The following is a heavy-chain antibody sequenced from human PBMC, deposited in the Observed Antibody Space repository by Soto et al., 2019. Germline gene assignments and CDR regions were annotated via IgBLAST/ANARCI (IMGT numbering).Heavy chain of an antibody. Sequence: SETLSLTCAVYGGSFSVYYWSWIRHPPGKGLEWIGEINHSGSTNYNPSLKSRVTISVDTSKNQFSLKLSSVTAADTAVYYCARRQSVGANSYIFDYWGQGTLVTVSS. CDR3: ARRQSVGANSYIFDY. J-gene: IGHJ4*02. V-gene: IGHV4-34*01. CDR2: INHSGST. D-gene: IGHD1-26*01. CDR1: GGSFSVYY.